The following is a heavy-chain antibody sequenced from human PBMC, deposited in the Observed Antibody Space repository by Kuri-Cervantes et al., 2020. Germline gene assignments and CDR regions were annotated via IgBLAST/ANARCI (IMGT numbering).Heavy chain of an antibody. J-gene: IGHJ6*02. CDR3: ARDLVVVPAATYGMGV. Sequence: GESLKISCAASGFTVSSNYMSWVRQAPGKGLEWVSVIYSGGSTYYADSVKGRFTISRDNSKNTLYLQMNSLRAEDTAVYYCARDLVVVPAATYGMGVWGQGTTVTVSS. CDR2: IYSGGST. CDR1: GFTVSSNY. D-gene: IGHD2-2*01. V-gene: IGHV3-53*05.